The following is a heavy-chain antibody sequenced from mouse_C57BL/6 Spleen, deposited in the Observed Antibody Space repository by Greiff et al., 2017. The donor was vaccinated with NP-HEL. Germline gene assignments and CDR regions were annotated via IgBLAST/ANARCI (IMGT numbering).Heavy chain of an antibody. CDR1: GFTFSSYG. V-gene: IGHV5-6*01. J-gene: IGHJ4*01. Sequence: EVKVVESGGDLVKPGGSLKLSCAASGFTFSSYGMSWVRQTPDKRLEWVATISSGGSYTYYPDSVKGRFTISRDNAKNTLYLQMSSLKSEDTAMYYCARQGVVATRYYAMDYWGQGTSVTVSS. CDR2: ISSGGSYT. CDR3: ARQGVVATRYYAMDY. D-gene: IGHD1-1*01.